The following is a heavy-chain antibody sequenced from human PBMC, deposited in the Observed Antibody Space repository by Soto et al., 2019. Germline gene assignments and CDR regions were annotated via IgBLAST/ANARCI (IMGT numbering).Heavy chain of an antibody. CDR2: IYYSGST. D-gene: IGHD1-26*01. Sequence: SETLSLTCSVSGDSVTIGRYLWSCIRQSPAKGLEWIGNIYYSGSTNYNPSLKSRVTFSLDTSKNVFSLNLRSVTAADTAVYFCARSIVGTTRYNHSTDVWGQGTTVTVSS. V-gene: IGHV4-61*01. CDR3: ARSIVGTTRYNHSTDV. CDR1: GDSVTIGRYL. J-gene: IGHJ6*02.